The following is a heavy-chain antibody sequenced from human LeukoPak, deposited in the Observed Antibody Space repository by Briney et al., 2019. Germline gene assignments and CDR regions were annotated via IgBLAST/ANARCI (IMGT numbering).Heavy chain of an antibody. CDR1: GFTFSSYA. D-gene: IGHD1-26*01. V-gene: IGHV3-30-3*01. J-gene: IGHJ4*02. Sequence: GGSLRLSCAASGFTFSSYAMHWVRRAPGKGLEWVAVISYDGSNKYYVDSVKGRFTISRDNSKNTLYLQMNSLRAEDTAVYYCAREGTQWELPYYFDYWGQGTLVTVSS. CDR2: ISYDGSNK. CDR3: AREGTQWELPYYFDY.